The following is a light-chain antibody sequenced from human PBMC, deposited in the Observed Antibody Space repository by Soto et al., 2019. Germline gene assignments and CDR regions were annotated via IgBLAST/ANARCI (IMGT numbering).Light chain of an antibody. CDR3: YLGRNWIT. CDR1: QSGSSY. V-gene: IGKV3-11*01. J-gene: IGKJ5*01. Sequence: IVLAPSPATPSLSPGERATLSLRASQSGSSYLARYKHNPGQGPRLLSYDASARATGIPARCSGSGSGTDFTLTISDLEPEELAVYYCYLGRNWITFGQGTRLEIK. CDR2: DAS.